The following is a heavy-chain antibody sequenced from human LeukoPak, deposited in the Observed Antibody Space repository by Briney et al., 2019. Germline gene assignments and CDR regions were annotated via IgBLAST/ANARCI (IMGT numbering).Heavy chain of an antibody. V-gene: IGHV3-7*01. J-gene: IGHJ4*01. CDR3: ARDGTAAGLYFDL. Sequence: TGGSLRLSCEVSGFTFTDYWMNWVRQAPGKGPEWVASIRQDGSEKTYVDSVKGRFTISRDNTKSSLSLQLNGLRAEDTAVYYCARDGTAAGLYFDLWGQGTLVTVSS. CDR2: IRQDGSEK. CDR1: GFTFTDYW. D-gene: IGHD6-13*01.